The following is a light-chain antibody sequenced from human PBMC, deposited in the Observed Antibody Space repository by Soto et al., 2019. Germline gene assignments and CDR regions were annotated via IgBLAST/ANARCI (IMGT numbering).Light chain of an antibody. CDR3: QRRTNCS. V-gene: IGKV3-11*01. CDR2: DAS. CDR1: QSVSSY. J-gene: IGKJ1*01. Sequence: ATLSCRASQSVSSYLAWYQQKPGQAPRLLIYDASNRATGIPARFSGSGSGTDGTRTSCALSPEHLAVYSGQRRTNCSFGEGTKVDIK.